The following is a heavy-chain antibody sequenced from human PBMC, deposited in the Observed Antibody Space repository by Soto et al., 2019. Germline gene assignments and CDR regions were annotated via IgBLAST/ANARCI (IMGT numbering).Heavy chain of an antibody. V-gene: IGHV1-69*01. CDR1: GGTFSSYA. J-gene: IGHJ3*02. CDR2: IIPIFGTA. Sequence: QVQLVQSGAEVKKPGSSVKVSCKASGGTFSSYAISWVRQAPGQGLEWMGGIIPIFGTANYAQKFQGRVTISADESTSTAYMGLSGLRSEDTAVYYCAKGTSGGLRGAFDIWGQGTMVTVSS. D-gene: IGHD5-12*01. CDR3: AKGTSGGLRGAFDI.